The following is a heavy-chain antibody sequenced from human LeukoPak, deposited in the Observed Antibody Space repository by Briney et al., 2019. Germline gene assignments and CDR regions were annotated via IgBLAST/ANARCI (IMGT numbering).Heavy chain of an antibody. J-gene: IGHJ4*02. Sequence: PGGSLRLSCAASGFTFSSYAMSWVRQAPGKGLEWVSAISGSGGSTYYADSVKGRFTISRDNAKNSLYLQMNSLRAEDTAVYYCARKYYDSSAYSDYWGQGTLVTVSS. CDR2: ISGSGGST. D-gene: IGHD3-22*01. CDR1: GFTFSSYA. V-gene: IGHV3-23*01. CDR3: ARKYYDSSAYSDY.